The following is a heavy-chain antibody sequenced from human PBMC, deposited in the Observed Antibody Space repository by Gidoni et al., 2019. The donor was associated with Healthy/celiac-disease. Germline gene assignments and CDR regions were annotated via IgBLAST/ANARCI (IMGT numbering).Heavy chain of an antibody. Sequence: EVQLVESGGGLVKPGGSLSLSCAASGFTFSSYSMNWVRQAPGKGLEWVSSISSSSSYIYYADSVKGRFTISRDNAKNSLYLQMNSLRAEDTAVYYCARDGIAAAGMVRDYWGQGTLVTVSS. CDR2: ISSSSSYI. V-gene: IGHV3-21*01. J-gene: IGHJ4*02. CDR1: GFTFSSYS. CDR3: ARDGIAAAGMVRDY. D-gene: IGHD6-13*01.